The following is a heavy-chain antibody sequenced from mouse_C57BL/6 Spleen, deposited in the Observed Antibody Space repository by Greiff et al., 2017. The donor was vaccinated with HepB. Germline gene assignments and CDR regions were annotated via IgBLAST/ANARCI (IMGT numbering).Heavy chain of an antibody. CDR3: ASKANPYGSSSYYAMDY. CDR2: INPGSGGT. D-gene: IGHD1-1*01. Sequence: QVQLQQSGAELVRPGTSVKVSCKASGYAFTNYLIEWVKQRPGQGLEWIGVINPGSGGTNYNEKFKGKATLTADKSSSTAYMQLSSLTSEDSAVYFCASKANPYGSSSYYAMDYWGQGTSVTVSS. V-gene: IGHV1-54*01. CDR1: GYAFTNYL. J-gene: IGHJ4*01.